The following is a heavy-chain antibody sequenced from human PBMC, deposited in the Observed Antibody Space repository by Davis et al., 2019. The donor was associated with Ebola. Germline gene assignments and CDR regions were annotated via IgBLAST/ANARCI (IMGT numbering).Heavy chain of an antibody. J-gene: IGHJ6*02. D-gene: IGHD3-10*01. CDR2: IKQDGSEK. CDR3: AKDPWSYGSGSYSYYGMDV. CDR1: GFTFSSYW. V-gene: IGHV3-7*01. Sequence: PGGSLRLSCAASGFTFSSYWMSWVRQAPGKGLEWVANIKQDGSEKYYVDSVKGRFTISRDNAKNSLYLQMNSLRAEDTAVYYCAKDPWSYGSGSYSYYGMDVWGQGTTVTVSS.